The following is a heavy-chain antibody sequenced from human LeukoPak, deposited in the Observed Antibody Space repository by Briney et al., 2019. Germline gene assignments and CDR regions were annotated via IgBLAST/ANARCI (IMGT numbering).Heavy chain of an antibody. CDR3: ARDVVGYGYSDY. CDR1: RFTFSSYE. Sequence: GGSLRLSCAASRFTFSSYEINWVRQAPGKGLEWVSHISPSGSATYYADSVKGRFTISRDNAKNSLYLQMNSLRAEDTAVYYCARDVVGYGYSDYWGQGTLVTVSS. V-gene: IGHV3-48*03. D-gene: IGHD5-18*01. J-gene: IGHJ4*02. CDR2: ISPSGSAT.